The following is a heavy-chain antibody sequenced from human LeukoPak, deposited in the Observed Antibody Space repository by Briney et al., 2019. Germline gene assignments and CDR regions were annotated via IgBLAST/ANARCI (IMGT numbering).Heavy chain of an antibody. CDR1: GGSISSYY. CDR3: ARAVGNNFKNYHFDY. J-gene: IGHJ4*02. D-gene: IGHD1-20*01. Sequence: SETLSLTCTVSGGSISSYYWSWIRQPPGKGLEWIGYIYYSGSTNYNPSLKSRVTLSVDTSKNQFSLKLNSVTAADTAVYYCARAVGNNFKNYHFDYWGQGILVTVSS. CDR2: IYYSGST. V-gene: IGHV4-59*08.